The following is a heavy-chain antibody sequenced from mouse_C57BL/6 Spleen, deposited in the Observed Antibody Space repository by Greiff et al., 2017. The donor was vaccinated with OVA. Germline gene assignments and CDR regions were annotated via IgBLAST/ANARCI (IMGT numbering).Heavy chain of an antibody. CDR3: TRSPYYYGSSYSYYFDY. CDR2: ISSGGDYI. J-gene: IGHJ2*01. D-gene: IGHD1-1*01. Sequence: DVKLQESGEGLVKPGGSLKLSCAASGFTFSSYAMSWVRQTPEKRLEWVAYISSGGDYIYYADTVKGRFTISRDNARNTLYLQMSSLKSEDTAMYYCTRSPYYYGSSYSYYFDYWGQGTTLTVSS. V-gene: IGHV5-9-1*02. CDR1: GFTFSSYA.